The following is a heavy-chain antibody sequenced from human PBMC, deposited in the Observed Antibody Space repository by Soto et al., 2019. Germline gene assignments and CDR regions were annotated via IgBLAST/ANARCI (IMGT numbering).Heavy chain of an antibody. J-gene: IGHJ6*02. Sequence: XESLKISCQDSGYEVTTKWISWVRQMPGKGLEWMGRIDPSDSYTNYSPSFQGHVTISADKSISTAYLQWSSLKASDTAMYYCARLLVGATPQQHLYGMDVWGQGTTVTVSS. CDR3: ARLLVGATPQQHLYGMDV. V-gene: IGHV5-10-1*01. CDR1: GYEVTTKW. D-gene: IGHD1-26*01. CDR2: IDPSDSYT.